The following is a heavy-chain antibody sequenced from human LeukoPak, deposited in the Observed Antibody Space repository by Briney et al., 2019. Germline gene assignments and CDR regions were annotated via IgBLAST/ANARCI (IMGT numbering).Heavy chain of an antibody. Sequence: SGTLSLTCAVSGGSISGSNWWNWVRQSPGKGLEWIGEVHYSGGTYYNPSLKSRVTISVDTSKTQFSLKLSSVTAADTAVYYCARVPYYYGSGSFSYWGQGTLVTVSS. D-gene: IGHD3-10*01. CDR1: GGSISGSNW. J-gene: IGHJ4*02. CDR2: VHYSGGT. V-gene: IGHV4-4*02. CDR3: ARVPYYYGSGSFSY.